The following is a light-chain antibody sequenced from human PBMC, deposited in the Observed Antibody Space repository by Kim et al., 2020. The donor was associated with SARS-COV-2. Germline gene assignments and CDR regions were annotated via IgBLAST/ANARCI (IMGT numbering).Light chain of an antibody. Sequence: SPGERATLSGRASQTINNRLGWDQHKPGQAPRLLIYDATTRATGVPAMFVGSGSETDFTLTISSLQSEDFAVYYCQQSNDWPPLSFGQGTKVDIK. CDR1: QTINNR. J-gene: IGKJ1*01. CDR2: DAT. V-gene: IGKV3-15*01. CDR3: QQSNDWPPLS.